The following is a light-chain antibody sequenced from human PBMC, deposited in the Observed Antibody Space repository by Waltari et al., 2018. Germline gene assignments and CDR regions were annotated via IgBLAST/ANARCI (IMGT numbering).Light chain of an antibody. J-gene: IGKJ4*01. CDR2: AAS. V-gene: IGKV1-39*01. CDR3: QQSYSPLT. CDR1: QSISTY. Sequence: FQMTQSPSSLSAPVGARVTITCRASQSISTYLNWYQQKPGKAPNLLIYAASSLQSGVPSRFSGSGSGTDFTLTISSLQPEDFATYYCQQSYSPLTFGGGTKVEIK.